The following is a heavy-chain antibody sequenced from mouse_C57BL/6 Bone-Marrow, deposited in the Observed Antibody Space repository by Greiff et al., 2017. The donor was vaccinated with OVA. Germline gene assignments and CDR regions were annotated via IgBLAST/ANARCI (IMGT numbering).Heavy chain of an antibody. CDR3: AKDSGNYVWFAY. J-gene: IGHJ3*01. D-gene: IGHD2-1*01. V-gene: IGHV5-4*01. Sequence: EVKLMESGGGLVKPGGSLKLSCAASGFTFSSYAMSWVRQTPEKRLEWVATISDGGSYTYYPDNVKGRFTISRDNAKNNQYLQMSHLKSEDTAMYYCAKDSGNYVWFAYWGQGTLVTVSA. CDR1: GFTFSSYA. CDR2: ISDGGSYT.